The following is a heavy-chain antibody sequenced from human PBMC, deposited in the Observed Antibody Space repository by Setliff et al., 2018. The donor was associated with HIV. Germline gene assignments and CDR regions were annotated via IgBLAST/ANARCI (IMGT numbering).Heavy chain of an antibody. J-gene: IGHJ3*02. CDR1: GGTFSSYA. D-gene: IGHD4-17*01. CDR2: IIPIFGTA. Sequence: SVKVSCKASGGTFSSYAISWVRQAPGQGLEWMGGIIPIFGTANYAQKFQGRVTITADESTSTAYMGLSSLRSEDTAVYYCARDQGLTVTHSDDAFDIWGQGTMVTVSS. V-gene: IGHV1-69*13. CDR3: ARDQGLTVTHSDDAFDI.